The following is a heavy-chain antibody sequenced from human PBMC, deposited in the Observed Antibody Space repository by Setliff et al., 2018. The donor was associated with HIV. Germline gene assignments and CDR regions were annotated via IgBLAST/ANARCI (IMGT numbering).Heavy chain of an antibody. CDR3: AREAAHCTGDTCQFTFDS. CDR2: INPSSGST. J-gene: IGHJ4*02. V-gene: IGHV1-46*01. Sequence: GASVKVSCKASGYTFTSYYMHWVRQAPGQGLEWMGIINPSSGSTTYAQKFQGRVTMTRDTSTSTVYMELSSLRSEDTAVYYCAREAAHCTGDTCQFTFDSWGQGTLVTVSS. CDR1: GYTFTSYY. D-gene: IGHD2-8*02.